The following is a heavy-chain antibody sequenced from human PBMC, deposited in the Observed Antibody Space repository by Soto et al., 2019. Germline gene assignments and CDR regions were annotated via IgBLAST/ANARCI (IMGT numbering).Heavy chain of an antibody. V-gene: IGHV4-34*09. J-gene: IGHJ1*01. CDR1: GGSFSGYY. CDR3: ASFNDQSEPASVRY. Sequence: SETLSLTWAVHGGSFSGYYWGWIRQPPGKGLEWIGEVNHGGTSNYNPSLKSRLTISVDTSKNQFSLNLNSVTAADTAVYYCASFNDQSEPASVRYWGQGTLVTVSS. CDR2: VNHGGTS. D-gene: IGHD3-10*02.